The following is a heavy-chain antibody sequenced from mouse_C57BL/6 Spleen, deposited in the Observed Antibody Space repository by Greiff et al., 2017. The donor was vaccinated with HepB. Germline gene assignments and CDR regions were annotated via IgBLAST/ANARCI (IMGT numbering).Heavy chain of an antibody. CDR3: ARHYYSNYVEAMDY. D-gene: IGHD2-5*01. V-gene: IGHV5-17*01. CDR1: GFTFSDYG. J-gene: IGHJ4*01. Sequence: EVQVVESGGGLVKPGGSLKLSCAASGFTFSDYGMHWVRQAPEKGLEWVAYISSGSSTIYYADTVKGRFTISRDNAKNTLFLQMTSLRAEDTAMYYCARHYYSNYVEAMDYWGQGTSVTVSS. CDR2: ISSGSSTI.